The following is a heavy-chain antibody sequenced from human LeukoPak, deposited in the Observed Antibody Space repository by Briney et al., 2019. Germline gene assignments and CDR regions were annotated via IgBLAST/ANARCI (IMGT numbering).Heavy chain of an antibody. CDR2: IYHSGST. CDR1: GYPISSGYY. J-gene: IGHJ3*02. D-gene: IGHD5-18*01. Sequence: PSETLSLTCAVSGYPISSGYYWGWIRQPPGKGLEWIGSIYHSGSTYYNPSLKSRVTISVDTSKNQFSLKLSSVTAADTAVYYCARDSWIQLPSRGFDAFDIWGQGTMVTVSS. V-gene: IGHV4-38-2*02. CDR3: ARDSWIQLPSRGFDAFDI.